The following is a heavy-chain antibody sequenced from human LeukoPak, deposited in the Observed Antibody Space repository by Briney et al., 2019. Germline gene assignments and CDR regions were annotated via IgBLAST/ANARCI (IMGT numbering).Heavy chain of an antibody. J-gene: IGHJ4*01. V-gene: IGHV4-31*03. CDR2: ISYSGTT. D-gene: IGHD4-17*01. Sequence: SETLSLTCTVPSGSFSGSGYFYNWIRQPPGKGLEWTGYISYSGTTYYNPSLKSRAIVTADMSKSQFSLKLNSVTAADTAVYYCARATTVTTRYFDSWGQGTLVTVTS. CDR3: ARATTVTTRYFDS. CDR1: SGSFSGSGYF.